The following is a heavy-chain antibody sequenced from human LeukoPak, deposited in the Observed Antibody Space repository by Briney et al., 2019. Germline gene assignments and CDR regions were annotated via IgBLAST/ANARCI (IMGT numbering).Heavy chain of an antibody. CDR2: INLNSGGT. V-gene: IGHV1-2*06. CDR1: RYTFTGYY. D-gene: IGHD4-17*01. Sequence: ASVKVSCKASRYTFTGYYMYWVRQAPGQGLECLGRINLNSGGTNYAQKFQGRVTMTRDTSISTAYMELSRLRSDDTAVYYCARGLYGDQNWFDPWGQGTLVTVSS. J-gene: IGHJ5*02. CDR3: ARGLYGDQNWFDP.